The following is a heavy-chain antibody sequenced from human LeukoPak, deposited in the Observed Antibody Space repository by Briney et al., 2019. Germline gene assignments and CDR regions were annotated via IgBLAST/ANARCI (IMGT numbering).Heavy chain of an antibody. V-gene: IGHV3-21*01. D-gene: IGHD6-19*01. J-gene: IGHJ4*02. CDR3: AREGEQWLRGNYFDY. CDR2: ISSSSSYI. Sequence: GGSLRLSCAASGFTFSSYWMHWVRQAPGKGLEWVSSISSSSSYIYYADSVKGRFTISRDNAKNSLYLQMNSLRAEDTAVYYCAREGEQWLRGNYFDYWGQGTLVTVSS. CDR1: GFTFSSYW.